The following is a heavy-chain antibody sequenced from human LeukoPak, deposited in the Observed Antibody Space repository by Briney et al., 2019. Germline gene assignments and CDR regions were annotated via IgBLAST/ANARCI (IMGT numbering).Heavy chain of an antibody. J-gene: IGHJ4*02. V-gene: IGHV5-51*01. Sequence: GESPKPYLRGSGYSFTSYWIGWVRQMPGKGLEWMGIIYPGDSDTRYSPSFQGQVTISADKSISTVYLQWSSLKASDTAMYYCGRRRGSGSSCMATYFDYWGQGILVTVSS. D-gene: IGHD3-10*01. CDR1: GYSFTSYW. CDR3: GRRRGSGSSCMATYFDY. CDR2: IYPGDSDT.